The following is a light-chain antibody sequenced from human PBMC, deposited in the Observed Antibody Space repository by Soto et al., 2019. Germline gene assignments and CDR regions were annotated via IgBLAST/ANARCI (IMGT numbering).Light chain of an antibody. CDR2: GAS. Sequence: DIVVTQSPATLSVSPGARATLSSRASQRVSSNLAWYQQTNDQAPRLLIYGASTRDTGIPARFSGSGSGTEFTLTISRLEPEDLAVYYCQQRSNSPRTFGQGTKV. J-gene: IGKJ1*01. V-gene: IGKV3-15*01. CDR3: QQRSNSPRT. CDR1: QRVSSN.